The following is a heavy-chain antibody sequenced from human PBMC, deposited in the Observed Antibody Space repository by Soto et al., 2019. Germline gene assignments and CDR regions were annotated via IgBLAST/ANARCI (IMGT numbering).Heavy chain of an antibody. Sequence: QITLNEFGPTQVKPRQTLTLTCTFSGFSLTTSGVGVCWIRQSPGKAPEWLALIYWDDDKRYSPSLKSRLTSTKDTSKNQVVLTMADLDPADTATYYCAHRVLRTVFGLVTTTAIYFDFWGQGTPVAVSS. D-gene: IGHD3-3*01. V-gene: IGHV2-5*02. CDR2: IYWDDDK. CDR1: GFSLTTSGVG. J-gene: IGHJ4*02. CDR3: AHRVLRTVFGLVTTTAIYFDF.